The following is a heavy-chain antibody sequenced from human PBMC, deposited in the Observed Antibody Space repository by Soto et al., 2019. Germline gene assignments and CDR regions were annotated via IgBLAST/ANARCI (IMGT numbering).Heavy chain of an antibody. V-gene: IGHV3-73*02. CDR2: IRSRANSYAT. CDR3: NARSAYTVISGYYPESYLDS. D-gene: IGHD3-3*01. Sequence: EVQPVQSGGGLVRPGGSLKLSCDASGFAFSDSSIHWVRQAAGKGLEWVGRIRSRANSYATAYAASLKGRFTVSRDDSRSTAYLQMNSLETDDTAVYYSNARSAYTVISGYYPESYLDSWGQGTLVNVSS. J-gene: IGHJ5*01. CDR1: GFAFSDSS.